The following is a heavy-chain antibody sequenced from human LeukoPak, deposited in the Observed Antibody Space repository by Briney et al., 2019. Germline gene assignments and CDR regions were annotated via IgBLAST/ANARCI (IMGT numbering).Heavy chain of an antibody. CDR2: IHPNSGGT. D-gene: IGHD3-10*01. V-gene: IGHV1-2*06. J-gene: IGHJ3*02. CDR1: GYTFTGYY. CDR3: ASYTIRGVNTFDI. Sequence: ASVKVSCKASGYTFTGYYMHWVRQAPGQGLEWMGRIHPNSGGTDYARKFQGRVTMTRDTSITTAYMELSRLRSDDTAVYYCASYTIRGVNTFDIWGQGTMVTVSS.